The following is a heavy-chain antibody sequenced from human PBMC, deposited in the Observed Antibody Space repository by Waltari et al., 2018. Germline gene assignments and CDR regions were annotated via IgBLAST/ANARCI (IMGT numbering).Heavy chain of an antibody. CDR3: ASAALGTSGGFDP. D-gene: IGHD3-10*01. Sequence: QVQLQESGPGLVKPSGTLSLTCAVSGGSISSSNWWSWVRQPPGKGLEWSGEIYHSGSTNYNPSLKSRVTISGDKSKNQFSLKLSSVTAADTAVYYCASAALGTSGGFDPWGQGTLVTVSS. V-gene: IGHV4-4*02. CDR1: GGSISSSNW. CDR2: IYHSGST. J-gene: IGHJ5*02.